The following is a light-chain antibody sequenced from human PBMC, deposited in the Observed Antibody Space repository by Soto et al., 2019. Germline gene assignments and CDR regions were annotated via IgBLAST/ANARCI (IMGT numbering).Light chain of an antibody. V-gene: IGKV3-11*01. Sequence: EMVLTQSPATLSLSPGERATLSCRASQSISHFLAWYQQRPGQAPRLLIYDASNRATGIPTRFSGSGSETDFTLTISSLEPEDFAVYYCQQRSTWPPITFGQGTRLEIK. J-gene: IGKJ5*01. CDR1: QSISHF. CDR2: DAS. CDR3: QQRSTWPPIT.